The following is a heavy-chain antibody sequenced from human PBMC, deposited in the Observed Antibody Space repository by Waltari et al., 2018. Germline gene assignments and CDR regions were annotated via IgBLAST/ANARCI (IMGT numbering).Heavy chain of an antibody. J-gene: IGHJ5*02. CDR3: ARVLRIAARGWFDP. V-gene: IGHV1-69*02. CDR1: GGTFSSYT. D-gene: IGHD6-6*01. CDR2: CIPSLGIA. Sequence: QVQLVQSGAEVKKPGSSVKVSCKASGGTFSSYTISWVRPAPGQGLEWMGRCIPSLGIANYAQKVQGRVTITADKSTSTADMELSSLRSEDTAVYYCARVLRIAARGWFDPWGQGTLVTVSS.